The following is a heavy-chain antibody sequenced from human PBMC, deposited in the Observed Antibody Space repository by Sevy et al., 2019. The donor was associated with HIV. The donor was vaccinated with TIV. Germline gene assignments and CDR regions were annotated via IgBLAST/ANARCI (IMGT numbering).Heavy chain of an antibody. CDR2: INPNSGST. J-gene: IGHJ4*02. V-gene: IGHV1-2*06. CDR3: ARYISATTPNLGYLDS. D-gene: IGHD4-4*01. Sequence: ASVKVSCKTSGYTFTGYYIQWVRKAPGHGLEWMGRINPNSGSTNYAQQFQGRVTMTRDTSITTAYMELNRLRSDDTAVYFCARYISATTPNLGYLDSWGQGTLVTVSS. CDR1: GYTFTGYY.